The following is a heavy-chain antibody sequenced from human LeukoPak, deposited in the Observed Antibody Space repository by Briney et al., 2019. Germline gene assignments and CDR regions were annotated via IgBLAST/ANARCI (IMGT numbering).Heavy chain of an antibody. J-gene: IGHJ4*02. CDR3: AKDWRHIVVVSSPGYFDY. Sequence: GGSLRLSCAASGFTFSSYAMSWVRQAPGKGLEWVSLIRGSGERTYHADSVKGRFTISRDNSKNILYLQMNSLRAEDTAVYYCAKDWRHIVVVSSPGYFDYWGQGTLVTVSS. CDR1: GFTFSSYA. D-gene: IGHD2-21*01. CDR2: IRGSGERT. V-gene: IGHV3-23*01.